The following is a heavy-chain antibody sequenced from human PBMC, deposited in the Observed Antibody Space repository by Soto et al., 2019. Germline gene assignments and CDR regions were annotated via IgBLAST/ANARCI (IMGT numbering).Heavy chain of an antibody. CDR1: GYTFTNYW. Sequence: GESLKISCKGSGYTFTNYWIGWVRQMPGKGLEWMGIIYPGDSDTKYNPSFQGQVTISADKSITTTYLQWSSLKASGTAIYYCAASIFYYGMDVWGQGTTVTVSS. CDR2: IYPGDSDT. CDR3: AASIFYYGMDV. V-gene: IGHV5-51*01. J-gene: IGHJ6*02.